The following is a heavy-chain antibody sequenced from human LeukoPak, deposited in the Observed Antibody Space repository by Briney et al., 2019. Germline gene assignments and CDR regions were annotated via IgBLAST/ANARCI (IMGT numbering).Heavy chain of an antibody. J-gene: IGHJ4*02. D-gene: IGHD5-18*01. CDR2: IYYSGST. Sequence: PSETLSLTCTVSGGSISSYYWSWIRQPPGKGLEWIGYIYYSGSTNYNPSLKRRVTISVDTSKNQFSLKLSSVTAADTAVYYCARVDTAMVTDWGQGTLVTVSS. CDR3: ARVDTAMVTD. CDR1: GGSISSYY. V-gene: IGHV4-59*01.